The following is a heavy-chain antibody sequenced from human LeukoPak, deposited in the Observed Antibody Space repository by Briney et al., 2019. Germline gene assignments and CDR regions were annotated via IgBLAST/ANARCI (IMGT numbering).Heavy chain of an antibody. CDR2: ISGDGGST. D-gene: IGHD3-3*01. CDR3: ARESQAYDFWSGYSGSYFDY. Sequence: GGSLRLSCAASGFTFDDYAMHWVRQAPGKGLEWVSLISGDGGSTYYADSVKGRFTISRDNSKNSLYLQMNSLRTEDTALYYCARESQAYDFWSGYSGSYFDYWGQGTLVTVSS. J-gene: IGHJ4*02. V-gene: IGHV3-43*02. CDR1: GFTFDDYA.